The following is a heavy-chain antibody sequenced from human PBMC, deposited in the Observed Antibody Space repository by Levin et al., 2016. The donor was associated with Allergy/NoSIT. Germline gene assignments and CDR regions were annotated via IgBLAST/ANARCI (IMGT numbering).Heavy chain of an antibody. CDR2: IYYTGST. CDR3: ASGGGGSYLVAYFDH. CDR1: GFSISHGYY. J-gene: IGHJ4*02. Sequence: SETLSLTCAVSGFSISHGYYWGWIRQPPGKRLEWIGTIYYTGSTYYNASLKGRVTISVDTFKNQFSLKLTSVTEADTAVYYCASGGGGSYLVAYFDHWGQGSLVTVSS. D-gene: IGHD3-22*01. V-gene: IGHV4-38-2*01.